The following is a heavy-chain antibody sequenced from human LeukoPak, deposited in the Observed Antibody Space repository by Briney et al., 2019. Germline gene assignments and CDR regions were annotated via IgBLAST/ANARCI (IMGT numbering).Heavy chain of an antibody. D-gene: IGHD5-24*01. Sequence: PSETLSLTCTVSGDYIANYYWSWIRQPPGKGLEWIAYIYYAGCTNYNPSRDSRVTISVDTSNNQFSLKLSSVTAADTAVYYCARHRRDDYNHSFDYWGRGTRVTVSS. CDR2: IYYAGCT. J-gene: IGHJ4*02. V-gene: IGHV4-59*08. CDR3: ARHRRDDYNHSFDY. CDR1: GDYIANYY.